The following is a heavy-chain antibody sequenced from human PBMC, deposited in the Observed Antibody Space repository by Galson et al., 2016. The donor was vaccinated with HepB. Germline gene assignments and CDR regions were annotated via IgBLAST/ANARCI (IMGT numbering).Heavy chain of an antibody. CDR2: VSGSSYYI. CDR1: GFTFSDYS. CDR3: ATGSRTIDY. J-gene: IGHJ4*02. Sequence: SLRLSCAASGFTFSDYSMKWVRQAPGKGLELVSSVSGSSYYIYYADSVKGRFTISRDNAENSLHLQMDSLRAEDTAVYYCATGSRTIDYWGQGPLATVSS. V-gene: IGHV3-21*04.